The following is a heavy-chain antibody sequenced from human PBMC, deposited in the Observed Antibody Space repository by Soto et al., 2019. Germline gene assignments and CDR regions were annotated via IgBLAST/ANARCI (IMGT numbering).Heavy chain of an antibody. CDR1: GFTFISYS. CDR3: ARDAPPDDY. Sequence: GGSLRLSCAASGFTFISYSMNWVRQAPGKGLEWVSYISSSSSTIYYADSVKGRFTISRGNAKNSLYLQMNSLRAEDTAVYYCARDAPPDDYWGQRTLVTVSS. CDR2: ISSSSSTI. J-gene: IGHJ4*02. V-gene: IGHV3-48*01.